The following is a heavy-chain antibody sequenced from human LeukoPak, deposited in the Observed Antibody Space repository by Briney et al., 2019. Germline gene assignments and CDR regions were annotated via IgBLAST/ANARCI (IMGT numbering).Heavy chain of an antibody. J-gene: IGHJ4*02. CDR1: GGSISSSSYY. V-gene: IGHV4-39*07. CDR3: AREVYDYVWGSYRYFDY. Sequence: SETLSLTCTVSGGSISSSSYYWGWIRQPPGKGLEWICSIYYSGITYYNPSLKSRVTISVDTSKNQFSLKLSSVTAADTAVYYCAREVYDYVWGSYRYFDYWGQGTLVTVSS. CDR2: IYYSGIT. D-gene: IGHD3-16*02.